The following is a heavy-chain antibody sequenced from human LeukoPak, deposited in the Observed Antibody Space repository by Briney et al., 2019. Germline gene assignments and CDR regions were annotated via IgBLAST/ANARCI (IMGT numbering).Heavy chain of an antibody. Sequence: GGSLRLSCAASGFTFDSYDFHWVRQTTGKGLEWVSAIGAGGDTYYLDSVKGRFTISRENDKNSLYLQMNSLSPGDTAVYYCARELMRSGGHYICGLDVWGQGTTVTVSS. V-gene: IGHV3-13*01. CDR2: IGAGGDT. J-gene: IGHJ6*02. CDR3: ARELMRSGGHYICGLDV. D-gene: IGHD1-26*01. CDR1: GFTFDSYD.